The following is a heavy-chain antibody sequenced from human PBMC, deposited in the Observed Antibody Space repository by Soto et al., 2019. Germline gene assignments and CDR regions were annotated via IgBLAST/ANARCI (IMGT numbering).Heavy chain of an antibody. J-gene: IGHJ4*02. V-gene: IGHV4-59*08. CDR2: IHHSGST. D-gene: IGHD3-9*01. CDR3: ARHFYDILTGYYYFDY. Sequence: PSETLSLTCTVSGGSISSNYWSWIRQPPGKGLEYIGYIHHSGSTNYNPSLKSRVTISLDTSETQFSLKLSSVTAADTAVYYCARHFYDILTGYYYFDYWGQGVLVTVSS. CDR1: GGSISSNY.